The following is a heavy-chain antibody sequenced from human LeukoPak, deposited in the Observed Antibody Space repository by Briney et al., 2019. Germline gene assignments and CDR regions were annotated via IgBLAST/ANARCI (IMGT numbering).Heavy chain of an antibody. J-gene: IGHJ5*02. CDR3: AKVGGYCGTSTCYGENWFDP. CDR2: IYSGGGT. Sequence: GGSLRLSCAASGFTVSSTSMTWVRQAPGMGLEWVSIIYSGGGTYYADSVKGRFNISRHTSKNTLYLQMNSLRTEDTAAYYCAKVGGYCGTSTCYGENWFDPWGQGTLVTVSS. CDR1: GFTVSSTS. V-gene: IGHV3-53*04. D-gene: IGHD2-2*01.